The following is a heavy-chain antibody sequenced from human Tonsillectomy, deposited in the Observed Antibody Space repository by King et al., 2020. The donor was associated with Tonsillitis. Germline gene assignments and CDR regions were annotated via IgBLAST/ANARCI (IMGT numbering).Heavy chain of an antibody. V-gene: IGHV3-74*02. CDR2: INSDGSSR. CDR3: ARVGSGYTFDS. D-gene: IGHD3-22*01. Sequence: VQLVQSGGDLVQPGRSLRLSCAASGFTFSSYWMHWVRQAPGKGLVWVSRINSDGSSRSYADFVEGRFTTSRDNAKNTLYLQMNSLRAEDTAVYYCARVGSGYTFDSWGQGTLVTVSS. J-gene: IGHJ4*02. CDR1: GFTFSSYW.